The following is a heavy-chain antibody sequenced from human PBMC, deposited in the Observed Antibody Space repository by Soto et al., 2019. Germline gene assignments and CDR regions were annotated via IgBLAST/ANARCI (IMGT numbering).Heavy chain of an antibody. CDR1: GGSISSSSYY. J-gene: IGHJ5*02. CDR2: IYYSGST. CDR3: ARHEDYDYVWGSYRTVGWFDP. Sequence: QLQLQESGPGLVKPSETLSLTCTVSGGSISSSSYYWGWIRQPPGKGLEWIGSIYYSGSTYYNPSLKSRVTISVDTSKNQFSLKLSSVTAADTAVYYCARHEDYDYVWGSYRTVGWFDPWGQGTLVTVSS. V-gene: IGHV4-39*01. D-gene: IGHD3-16*02.